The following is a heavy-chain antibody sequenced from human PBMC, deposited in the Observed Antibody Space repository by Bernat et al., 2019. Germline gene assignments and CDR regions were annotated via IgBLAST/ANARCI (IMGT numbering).Heavy chain of an antibody. V-gene: IGHV4-34*01. Sequence: QVQLQQWGAGLLKPSETLSLTCAVYGGSFSGYFWTWIRQPPGKGLEWIAEMNHAGSTNYNPSLKSRVTISIDTSKNQFSLKLASVTAADTAVYYGARGLGRRYFDLWGRDTLVTVSP. CDR2: MNHAGST. CDR1: GGSFSGYF. J-gene: IGHJ2*01. CDR3: ARGLGRRYFDL. D-gene: IGHD2-15*01.